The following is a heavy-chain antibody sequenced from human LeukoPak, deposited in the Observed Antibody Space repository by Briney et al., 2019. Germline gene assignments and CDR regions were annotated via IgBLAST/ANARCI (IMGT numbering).Heavy chain of an antibody. Sequence: ASVEVSCKASGYTFTSYDINWVRQAPGQGLEWMGWMNPNSGNTGYAQKFQGRVTMTRNTSISTAYMELSSLRSEDTAVYYCARGRRGYRLLPEDDGWGKGTTVTVSS. V-gene: IGHV1-8*01. CDR3: ARGRRGYRLLPEDDG. CDR1: GYTFTSYD. D-gene: IGHD2-2*01. J-gene: IGHJ6*04. CDR2: MNPNSGNT.